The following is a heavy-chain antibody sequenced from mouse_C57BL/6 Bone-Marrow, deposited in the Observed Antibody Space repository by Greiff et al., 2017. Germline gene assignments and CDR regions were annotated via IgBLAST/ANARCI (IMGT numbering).Heavy chain of an antibody. J-gene: IGHJ3*01. Sequence: QVQLQQPGAELVKPGASVKMSCKASGYTFTSYWITWVKQRPGQGREWIGDIYPGSGSTNYNEKFKSKATLTVDTSSSTAYMQLSSLTSEDSAVYYCATYYYGSSDAWFAYWGQGTLVTVSA. V-gene: IGHV1-55*01. D-gene: IGHD1-1*01. CDR3: ATYYYGSSDAWFAY. CDR1: GYTFTSYW. CDR2: IYPGSGST.